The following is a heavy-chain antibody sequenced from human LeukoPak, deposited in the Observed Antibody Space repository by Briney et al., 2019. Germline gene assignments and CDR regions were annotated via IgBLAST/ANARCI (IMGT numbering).Heavy chain of an antibody. D-gene: IGHD2-15*01. CDR1: GGSFSGYY. J-gene: IGHJ4*02. CDR3: ARGSGYCSGGSCNYFDY. CDR2: INHSGST. Sequence: SETLSLTCAVYGGSFSGYYWSWIRQPPGKGLEWIGEINHSGSTNYNPSLKSRVTMSVDTSKNQFSLKLSSVTAADTAVYYCARGSGYCSGGSCNYFDYWGQGTLVTVSS. V-gene: IGHV4-34*01.